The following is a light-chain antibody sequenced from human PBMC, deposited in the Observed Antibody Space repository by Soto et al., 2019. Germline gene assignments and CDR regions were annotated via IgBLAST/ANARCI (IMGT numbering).Light chain of an antibody. Sequence: IQLTQSPSSLSASVGDRVTITCRASQCFNSYLTWYQQKPGKAPKLLIYAASTLQSGVPSRFSGSGSGTDFTLTISSLQPEDFATYHCQQLNSYPFTFGGGTKVEIK. CDR1: QCFNSY. CDR2: AAS. J-gene: IGKJ4*01. V-gene: IGKV1-9*01. CDR3: QQLNSYPFT.